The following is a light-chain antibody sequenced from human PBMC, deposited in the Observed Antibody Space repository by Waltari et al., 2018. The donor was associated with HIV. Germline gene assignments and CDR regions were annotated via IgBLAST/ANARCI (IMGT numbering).Light chain of an antibody. CDR3: QQTYSSPLT. J-gene: IGKJ4*01. CDR2: GGS. CDR1: QSISYY. Sequence: DIQMTQSPSSLSASVGDRVTIACRASQSISYYLNWYQQKPGKAPKLLIFGGSFLQSGVPSRFGGSGSGTDFTLTISSLQPEDFGTYYCQQTYSSPLTFGGGTKIEI. V-gene: IGKV1-39*01.